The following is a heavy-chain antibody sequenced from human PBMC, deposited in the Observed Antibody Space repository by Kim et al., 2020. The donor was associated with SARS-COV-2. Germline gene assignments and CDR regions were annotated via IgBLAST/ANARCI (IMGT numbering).Heavy chain of an antibody. CDR3: ARDDQYSSSFDY. J-gene: IGHJ4*02. Sequence: SYAQKFQGRVTMTRDTSTSTVYMELSSLRSEDTAVYYCARDDQYSSSFDYWGQGTLVTVSS. D-gene: IGHD6-6*01. V-gene: IGHV1-46*01.